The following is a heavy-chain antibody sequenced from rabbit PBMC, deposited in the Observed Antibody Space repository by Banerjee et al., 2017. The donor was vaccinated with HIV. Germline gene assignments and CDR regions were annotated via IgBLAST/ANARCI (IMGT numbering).Heavy chain of an antibody. J-gene: IGHJ4*01. V-gene: IGHV1S45*01. CDR1: GFSFNNNYV. CDR3: ARLGTITTYWEYNL. D-gene: IGHD4-1*01. Sequence: QEQLEESGGDLVKPEGSLTLTCTASGFSFNNNYVMCWVRQAPGKGLEWIACMLPGSRDSTYYASWAKGRFTISKTSSTTVTLQMTSLTAADTATCFCARLGTITTYWEYNLWGPGTLVTIS. CDR2: MLPGSRDST.